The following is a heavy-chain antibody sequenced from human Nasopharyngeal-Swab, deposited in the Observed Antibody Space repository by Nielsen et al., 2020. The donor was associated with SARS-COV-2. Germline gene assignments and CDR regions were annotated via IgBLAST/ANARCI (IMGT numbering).Heavy chain of an antibody. J-gene: IGHJ4*02. CDR1: GFTFDDYA. CDR3: AKGDTAMVTSMQQWLATGGLIDY. Sequence: SLKISCAASGFTFDDYAMHWVRQAPGKGLEWVSGISWNSGSIGYADSVKGRFTISRGNAKNSLYLQMNSLRAEDTALYYCAKGDTAMVTSMQQWLATGGLIDYWGQGTLVAVSS. CDR2: ISWNSGSI. V-gene: IGHV3-9*01. D-gene: IGHD5-18*01.